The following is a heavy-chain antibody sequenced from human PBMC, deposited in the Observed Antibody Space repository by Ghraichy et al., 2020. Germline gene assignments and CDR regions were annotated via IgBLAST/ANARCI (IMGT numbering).Heavy chain of an antibody. CDR1: GGSISSYY. D-gene: IGHD5-18*01. Sequence: LSLTCTVSGGSISSYYWSWIRQPPGKGLEWIGYIYYSGSTNYNPSLKSRVTISVDTSKNQFSLKLSSVTAADTAVYYCARDQDTAMVIWGQGTLVTVSS. CDR2: IYYSGST. J-gene: IGHJ4*02. CDR3: ARDQDTAMVI. V-gene: IGHV4-59*01.